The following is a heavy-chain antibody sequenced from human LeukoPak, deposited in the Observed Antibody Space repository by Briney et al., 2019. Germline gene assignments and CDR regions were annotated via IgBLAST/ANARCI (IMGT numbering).Heavy chain of an antibody. D-gene: IGHD2-2*01. Sequence: GGSLRLSCVGSGFLFKLFAVGWVRQAPGKGLEWVSVIYSGGSTYYADSVKGRFTISRDNSKNTLYLQMNSLRAEDTAVYYCAKKIPVDIVVVPAAIALGWDWFDSWGQGTLVTVSS. CDR3: AKKIPVDIVVVPAAIALGWDWFDS. V-gene: IGHV3-23*03. CDR2: IYSGGST. CDR1: GFLFKLFA. J-gene: IGHJ5*01.